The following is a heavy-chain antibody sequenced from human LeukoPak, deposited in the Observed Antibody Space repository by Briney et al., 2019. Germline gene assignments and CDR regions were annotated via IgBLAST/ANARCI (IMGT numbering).Heavy chain of an antibody. CDR3: ARHAAAGLYYFDY. CDR2: IIPILGIA. D-gene: IGHD6-13*01. J-gene: IGHJ4*02. CDR1: GGTFSSYA. Sequence: SVKVSCKASGGTFSSYAISWVRQAPGQELEWMGRIIPILGIANYAQKFQGRVTITADKSTSTAYMELSSLRSEDTAVYYCARHAAAGLYYFDYWGQGTLVTVSS. V-gene: IGHV1-69*04.